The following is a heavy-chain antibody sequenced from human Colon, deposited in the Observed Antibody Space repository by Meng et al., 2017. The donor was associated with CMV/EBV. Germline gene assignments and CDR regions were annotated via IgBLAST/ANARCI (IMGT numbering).Heavy chain of an antibody. J-gene: IGHJ3*02. CDR1: GGSPNSPTSF. CDR3: AREVIEPTTSDGFDI. V-gene: IGHV4-31*02. D-gene: IGHD2-21*01. CDR2: IQHTGSA. Sequence: GGSPNSPTSFWAWVRPHPEEGLEWIGYIQHTGSAFYNPSLQSRSTISIDTSKNQFSLNLSYVTAADTAVYYCAREVIEPTTSDGFDIWGQGTMVTVSS.